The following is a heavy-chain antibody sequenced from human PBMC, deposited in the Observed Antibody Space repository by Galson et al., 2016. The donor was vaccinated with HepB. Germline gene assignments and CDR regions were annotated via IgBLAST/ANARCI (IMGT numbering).Heavy chain of an antibody. Sequence: PALVKPTQTITLTCTFSGFSLSTSGVGVGWIRQSPGKALEWLALIYWDDDKRYSPSLTSRLTITKDTSKNQVVLIMTNMDPVETATYYCAHSRVGATGDYYYGMDVWGQGTTVTVSS. V-gene: IGHV2-5*02. CDR3: AHSRVGATGDYYYGMDV. J-gene: IGHJ6*02. CDR2: IYWDDDK. D-gene: IGHD1-26*01. CDR1: GFSLSTSGVG.